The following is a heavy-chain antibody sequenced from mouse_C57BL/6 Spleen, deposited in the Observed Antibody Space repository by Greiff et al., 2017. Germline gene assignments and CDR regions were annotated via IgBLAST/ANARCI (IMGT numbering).Heavy chain of an antibody. CDR2: IDPETGGT. CDR1: GYTFTDCE. CDR3: TRGGPGYYFDY. Sequence: QVQLQQSGAELVRPGASVTLSCKASGYTFTDCEMHWVKQTPVHGLEWIGAIDPETGGTAYNQKFKGKAILTADKSSSTAYMELRSLTSEDSAVYYCTRGGPGYYFDYWGQGTTLTVSS. V-gene: IGHV1-15*01. J-gene: IGHJ2*01.